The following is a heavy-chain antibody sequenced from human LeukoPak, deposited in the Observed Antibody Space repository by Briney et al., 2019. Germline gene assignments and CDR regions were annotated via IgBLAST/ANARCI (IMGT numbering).Heavy chain of an antibody. CDR1: GYTFTSYG. D-gene: IGHD3-22*01. J-gene: IGHJ4*02. CDR3: ARRFNYYDSSGYYEGFYFDY. CDR2: ISAY. Sequence: ASVKVSCKASGYTFTSYGISWVRQAPGQGLEWMGWISAYAQKFQGRVTMTTDTSTSTAYMELRSLRSDDTAVYYCARRFNYYDSSGYYEGFYFDYWGQGTLVAVSS. V-gene: IGHV1-18*01.